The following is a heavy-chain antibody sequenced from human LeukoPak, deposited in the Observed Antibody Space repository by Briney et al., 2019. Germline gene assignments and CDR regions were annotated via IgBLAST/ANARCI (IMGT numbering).Heavy chain of an antibody. V-gene: IGHV1-69*04. CDR1: GGTFNTYA. CDR3: ATSVVPCSGDSCPHKFDY. D-gene: IGHD2-15*01. Sequence: SVKVSCKASGGTFNTYALNWVRQAPGQGLEWMGRIIPLFGIANYAQKFQGRVTITADKSTSTTDMELSSLKSEDTAVFYCATSVVPCSGDSCPHKFDYWGQGTLVTVSS. CDR2: IIPLFGIA. J-gene: IGHJ4*02.